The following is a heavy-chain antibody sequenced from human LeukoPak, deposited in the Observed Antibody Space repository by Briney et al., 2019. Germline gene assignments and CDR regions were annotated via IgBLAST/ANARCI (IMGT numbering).Heavy chain of an antibody. J-gene: IGHJ5*02. D-gene: IGHD5-24*01. CDR1: GGSISSYY. CDR2: IYYSGST. CDR3: ARGDGYNFWFDP. V-gene: IGHV4-59*01. Sequence: SETLSLTCTVSGGSISSYYWSWIRQPPGKGLEWIGYIYYSGSTNYNPSLEGRVTISVDTSKNQFSLKLSSVTAADTAVYYCARGDGYNFWFDPWGQGTLVTVSS.